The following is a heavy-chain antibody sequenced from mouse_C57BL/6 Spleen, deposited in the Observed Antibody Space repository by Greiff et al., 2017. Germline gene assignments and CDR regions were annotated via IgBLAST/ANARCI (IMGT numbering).Heavy chain of an antibody. CDR2: IYPGSGST. CDR1: GYTFTSYW. D-gene: IGHD2-5*01. J-gene: IGHJ3*01. CDR3: ARLLYSNPFAY. Sequence: VQLQQPGAELVKPGASVTMSCKASGYTFTSYWITWVQQRPGKGLAWIGTIYPGSGSTNYNEKIKSKATLTVYTSSSTAYMQLSSLSSEDSAVYYCARLLYSNPFAYGGQGTLVTVSA. V-gene: IGHV1-55*01.